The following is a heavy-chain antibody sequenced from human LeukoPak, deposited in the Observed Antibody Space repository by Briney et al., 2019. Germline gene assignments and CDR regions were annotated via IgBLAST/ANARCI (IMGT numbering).Heavy chain of an antibody. Sequence: ASVKVSCKASGYTFTSYGISWVRQAPGQGLEWMGWISAYNGNTNYAQKFQGWVTMTRDTSISTAYMELSRLRSDDTAVYYCASGHSSSSLYFQHWGQGTLVTVSS. CDR1: GYTFTSYG. CDR3: ASGHSSSSLYFQH. V-gene: IGHV1-18*01. D-gene: IGHD6-13*01. CDR2: ISAYNGNT. J-gene: IGHJ1*01.